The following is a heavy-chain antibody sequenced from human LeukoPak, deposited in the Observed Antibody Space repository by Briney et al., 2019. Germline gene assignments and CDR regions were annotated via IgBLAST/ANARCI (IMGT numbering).Heavy chain of an antibody. CDR1: EFTFSRSW. J-gene: IGHJ4*02. D-gene: IGHD5/OR15-5a*01. CDR2: INQDGSEK. CDR3: ASAPPTSVCYYFDF. Sequence: PGGSLRLSCAASEFTFSRSWMTWVRQAPGKGLEWVANINQDGSEKYYVDSVKGRFTLSRDNAKNSLCLQMNSLTVEDTAVYFCASAPPTSVCYYFDFWGQGTLVTVSS. V-gene: IGHV3-7*01.